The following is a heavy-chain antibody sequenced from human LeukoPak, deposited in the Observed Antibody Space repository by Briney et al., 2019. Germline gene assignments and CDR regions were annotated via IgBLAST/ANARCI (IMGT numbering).Heavy chain of an antibody. J-gene: IGHJ5*02. V-gene: IGHV3-43*02. CDR3: AKDSGVFRGVTLSNWFAP. CDR2: LRGNDDT. CDR1: GFSFTSYA. Sequence: GGSLRLSCVASGFSFTSYAMSWVRQAPARGLEWVSSLRGNDDTYYADSVKGRFTISRDNSKKSLYLQMNSLRTEDTAFYYCAKDSGVFRGVTLSNWFAPWGQGTLVTVSS. D-gene: IGHD3-10*01.